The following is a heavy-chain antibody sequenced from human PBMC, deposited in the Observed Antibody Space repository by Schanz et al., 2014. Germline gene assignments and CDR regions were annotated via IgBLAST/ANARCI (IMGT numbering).Heavy chain of an antibody. CDR1: GFIFRSFG. J-gene: IGHJ6*03. V-gene: IGHV3-33*06. CDR2: IWSDGTNE. CDR3: AKGRYYYYYMDV. Sequence: QGQLVESGGGVVQPGKSLRLSCATSGFIFRSFGIHWVRQAPGKGLEWVAVIWSDGTNEYYADSVKGRFTISGDSSKCTVYLQMNSLRADDTAVYYCAKGRYYYYYMDVWGNGTTVTVSS.